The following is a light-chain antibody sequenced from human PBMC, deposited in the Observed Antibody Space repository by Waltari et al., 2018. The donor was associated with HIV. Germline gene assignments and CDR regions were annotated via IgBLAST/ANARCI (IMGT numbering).Light chain of an antibody. CDR3: ACWDRSGDYIL. V-gene: IGLV3-19*01. CDR2: GKN. Sequence: SSELTQDPAVSVALGQTVKIACLGDSLRQSSASWYRPRPGQAPKLLVYGKNSRPSGIPDRFSASSSGNRAFLTITGARAEDEADYYCACWDRSGDYILFGGGTSLTGL. J-gene: IGLJ2*01. CDR1: SLRQSS.